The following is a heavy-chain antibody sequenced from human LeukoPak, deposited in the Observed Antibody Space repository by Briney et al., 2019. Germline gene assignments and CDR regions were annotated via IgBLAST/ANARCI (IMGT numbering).Heavy chain of an antibody. V-gene: IGHV1-18*01. CDR3: ARDGHRMYYYESSVYRFDY. J-gene: IGHJ4*02. Sequence: ASVKVSCKASGYTFTSYAMNWVRQAPGQGLEWMGWISGYNGNTKYAQKFQGRVTMTRDTSTSTAYMELRSLRSDDTAVYYCARDGHRMYYYESSVYRFDYWGQGTLVTVSS. CDR1: GYTFTSYA. CDR2: ISGYNGNT. D-gene: IGHD3-22*01.